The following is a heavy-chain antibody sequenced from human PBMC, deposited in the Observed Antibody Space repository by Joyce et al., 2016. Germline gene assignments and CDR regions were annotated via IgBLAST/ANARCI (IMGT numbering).Heavy chain of an antibody. J-gene: IGHJ4*02. Sequence: EVQLLESGGDLVQPGGSLRLSCAASGFTFSNHAMGWVRQAPGKGLEGVSSMFGTGGSTYYADSVKGRFTISRDSSQNTLYLQMNSVRAEDTAIYYCAKSRFTSLPRGYFDSWGQGTLVTVSS. V-gene: IGHV3-23*01. CDR2: MFGTGGST. CDR1: GFTFSNHA. D-gene: IGHD3-16*02. CDR3: AKSRFTSLPRGYFDS.